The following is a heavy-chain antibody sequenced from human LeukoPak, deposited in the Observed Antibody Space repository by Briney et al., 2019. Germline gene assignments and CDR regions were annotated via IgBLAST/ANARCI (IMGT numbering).Heavy chain of an antibody. CDR1: GFTFSSYE. Sequence: GGSLRLSCAASGFTFSSYEMNWVRQAPGKGLEWVSYISSSGSTIYYADSVKGRFTISRDNAKNSLYLQMNSLRAEDTAVYYCARGRYDFWSGYYDPRNWFDPWGQGTLVTVSS. CDR2: ISSSGSTI. CDR3: ARGRYDFWSGYYDPRNWFDP. V-gene: IGHV3-48*03. D-gene: IGHD3-3*01. J-gene: IGHJ5*02.